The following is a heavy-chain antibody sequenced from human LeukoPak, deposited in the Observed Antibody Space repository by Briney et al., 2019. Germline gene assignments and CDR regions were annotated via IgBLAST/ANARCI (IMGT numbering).Heavy chain of an antibody. CDR2: SYYREST. Sequence: SETLSLTCTVSGGSISSGDYYWSWIRQPPGKGLEWIGYSYYRESTYNKPCIKSRVTISVDPSKNQFSLKLSSVTPADTAVYYCASSLGYCSSTSCYFWFDPWGQGTLVTVSS. CDR3: ASSLGYCSSTSCYFWFDP. CDR1: GGSISSGDYY. D-gene: IGHD2-2*01. J-gene: IGHJ5*02. V-gene: IGHV4-30-4*01.